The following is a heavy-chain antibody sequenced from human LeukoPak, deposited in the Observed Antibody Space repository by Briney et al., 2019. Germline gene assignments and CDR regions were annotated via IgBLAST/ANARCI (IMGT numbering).Heavy chain of an antibody. CDR1: GGSISSYY. CDR2: IYYSGST. D-gene: IGHD1-26*01. V-gene: IGHV4-59*12. Sequence: SETLSLTCTVSGGSISSYYWSWIRRPPGKGLEWIGYIYYSGSTNYNPSLKSRVTISVDKSKNQFSLKLSSVTAADTAVYYCARSDGSYSRIFDYWGQGTLVTVSS. J-gene: IGHJ4*02. CDR3: ARSDGSYSRIFDY.